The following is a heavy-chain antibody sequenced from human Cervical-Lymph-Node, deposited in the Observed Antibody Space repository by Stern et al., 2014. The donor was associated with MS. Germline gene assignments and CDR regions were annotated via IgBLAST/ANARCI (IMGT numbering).Heavy chain of an antibody. CDR3: AKHACTGAACPFDL. CDR1: GDSISSYTHY. J-gene: IGHJ4*02. CDR2: VYYHGAN. V-gene: IGHV4-39*01. D-gene: IGHD2-8*02. Sequence: QLQLQESGPGLVKPSETLSLTCAVSGDSISSYTHYWAWIRQPPGKGLEWIGSVYYHGANYYTPSLKIRVTLSVDTSKNPFPWGPNSVTAADTAVYYCAKHACTGAACPFDLWGQGTLVTVSS.